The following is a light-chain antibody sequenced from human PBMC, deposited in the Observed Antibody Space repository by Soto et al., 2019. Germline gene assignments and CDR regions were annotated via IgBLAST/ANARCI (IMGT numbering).Light chain of an antibody. CDR1: NNDVGRYNL. J-gene: IGLJ3*02. Sequence: QSVLTQPASVSGSPGQSITISCTGTNNDVGRYNLVSWYQQHPGQAPKLMIFEDSKRPSGVSDRLSGSKSGNTASLTISGLQAEDEADYYCCSYAANSIWVFGGGTKVTVL. CDR2: EDS. CDR3: CSYAANSIWV. V-gene: IGLV2-23*01.